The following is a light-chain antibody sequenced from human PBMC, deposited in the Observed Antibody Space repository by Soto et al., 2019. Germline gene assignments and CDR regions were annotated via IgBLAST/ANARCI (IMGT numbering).Light chain of an antibody. V-gene: IGKV1-9*01. CDR3: QQLFDFPIT. CDR1: QVISTS. CDR2: AAS. J-gene: IGKJ5*01. Sequence: DIQLTQSPSFLSPSIGDSVTITCRASQVISTSLAWYQVKPGKAPKLLIYAASTLESGVPSRFSATVSGTEFSLTITSLQPEDFATYYCQQLFDFPITFGQGTRLEIK.